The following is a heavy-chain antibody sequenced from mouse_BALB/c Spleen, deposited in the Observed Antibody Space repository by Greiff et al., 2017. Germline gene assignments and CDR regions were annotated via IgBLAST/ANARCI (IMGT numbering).Heavy chain of an antibody. D-gene: IGHD3-1*01. CDR3: ARWGATEAY. CDR2: INPSTGYP. J-gene: IGHJ3*01. CDR1: GYTFTSYW. Sequence: QVQLKESGAELAKPGASVKMSCKASGYTFTSYWMHWVKQRPGQGLEWIGYINPSTGYPEYNQKFKDKATLTADKSSSTAYMQLSSLTSEDSAVYYCARWGATEAYWGQGTLVTVSA. V-gene: IGHV1-7*01.